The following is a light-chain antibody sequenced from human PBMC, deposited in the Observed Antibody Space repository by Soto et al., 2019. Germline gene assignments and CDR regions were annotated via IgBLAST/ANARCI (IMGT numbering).Light chain of an antibody. CDR1: SSDVGSYNL. J-gene: IGLJ1*01. Sequence: QSALTQPASVSGSPGQSITISCTGTSSDVGSYNLVSWYQHHPGKVPKLIFYEGSQRPSGVSNRFSGSKSGNTASLTISGLQAEDEADYYCCSFAGRAYVFGTGTKVTVL. CDR2: EGS. V-gene: IGLV2-23*01. CDR3: CSFAGRAYV.